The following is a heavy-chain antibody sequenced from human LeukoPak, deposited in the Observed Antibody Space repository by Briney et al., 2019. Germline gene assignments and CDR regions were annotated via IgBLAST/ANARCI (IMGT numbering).Heavy chain of an antibody. J-gene: IGHJ4*02. V-gene: IGHV4-61*02. D-gene: IGHD1-26*01. CDR2: FSTSGGT. Sequence: SETLSLTCTVSGGSISSGRYYWNWIRQPARKGLEWIGRFSTSGGTNYNPSLKSRLTISEDTSRNQFSLKLSSVTAADTAMYYCARSLVGATSYFDYWGQGTLVTVSS. CDR3: ARSLVGATSYFDY. CDR1: GGSISSGRYY.